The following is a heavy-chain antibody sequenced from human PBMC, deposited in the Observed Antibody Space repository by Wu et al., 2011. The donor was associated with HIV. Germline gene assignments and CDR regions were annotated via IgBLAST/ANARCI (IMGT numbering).Heavy chain of an antibody. CDR1: GYTFTSYG. CDR3: ARHQRGIGMIVDDF. J-gene: IGHJ4*02. CDR2: ISVDNGKT. V-gene: IGHV1-18*01. Sequence: QVQLVQSGAEVKKPGASVKVSCKASGYTFTSYGISWVRQAPGQGLEWMGWISVDNGKTDYAQKLQGRVTMTTDKPTNTAYMELRSLRSDDTAVYYCARHQRGIGMIVDDFWGQGTLVTVSS. D-gene: IGHD3-22*01.